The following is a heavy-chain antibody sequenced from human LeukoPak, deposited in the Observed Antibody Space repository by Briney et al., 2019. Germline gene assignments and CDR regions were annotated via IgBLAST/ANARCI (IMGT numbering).Heavy chain of an antibody. Sequence: GGSLRPSCAASGFTFSSYAMTWVRQAPGKGLQWVSTISGRGDTTYYADSVRGRFTISRDNSKNTLYLQMNSLRAEDTAEYYCAKQSYDFWSGYETWGQGTLVTVSS. CDR3: AKQSYDFWSGYET. CDR1: GFTFSSYA. CDR2: ISGRGDTT. J-gene: IGHJ5*02. V-gene: IGHV3-23*01. D-gene: IGHD3-3*01.